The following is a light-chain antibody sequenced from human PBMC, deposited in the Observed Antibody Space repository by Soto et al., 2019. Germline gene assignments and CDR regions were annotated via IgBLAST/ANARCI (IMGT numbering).Light chain of an antibody. V-gene: IGKV1D-12*01. J-gene: IGKJ4*01. Sequence: DIQMTQSPSSVSASVGDRVTITCRASQGSSSWLAWYQQKPGQAPKLLIYAASSLQSGVPSRFSGSGSGTDFTLTINSLQPEDFATYYCQQANSFPLAFGGGTTVEIK. CDR2: AAS. CDR1: QGSSSW. CDR3: QQANSFPLA.